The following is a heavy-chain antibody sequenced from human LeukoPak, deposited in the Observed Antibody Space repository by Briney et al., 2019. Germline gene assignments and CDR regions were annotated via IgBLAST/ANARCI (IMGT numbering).Heavy chain of an antibody. CDR1: GGSFSGYY. Sequence: SETLSLTCAVYGGSFSGYYWSWLRQPPGKGREWIGEINHSGSTNYNPSLKSRVTISVDTSKNQFSLKLSSVTAADTAVYYCARRRTIIAARPNAFDIWGQGTMVTVSS. V-gene: IGHV4-34*01. CDR2: INHSGST. D-gene: IGHD6-6*01. J-gene: IGHJ3*02. CDR3: ARRRTIIAARPNAFDI.